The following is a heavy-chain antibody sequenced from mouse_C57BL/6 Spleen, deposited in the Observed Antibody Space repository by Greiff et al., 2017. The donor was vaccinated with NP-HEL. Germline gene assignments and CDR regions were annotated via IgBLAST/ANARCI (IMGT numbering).Heavy chain of an antibody. CDR2: IDPETGGT. CDR1: GYTFTDYE. CDR3: TRCYGSRTGFAY. V-gene: IGHV1-15*01. Sequence: QVQLQQSGAELVRPGASVTLSCKASGYTFTDYEMHWVKQTPVHGLEWIGAIDPETGGTAYNQKFKGKAILNADKSSSTAYMELRSLTSEDSAVYYCTRCYGSRTGFAYWGQGTLVTVSA. J-gene: IGHJ3*01. D-gene: IGHD1-1*01.